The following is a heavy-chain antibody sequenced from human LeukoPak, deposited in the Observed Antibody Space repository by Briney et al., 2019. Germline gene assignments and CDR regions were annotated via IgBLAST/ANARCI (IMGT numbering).Heavy chain of an antibody. CDR3: APQMAWTYYYDSSGQTSTDY. Sequence: GGSLRLSCAASGFTFNNYAMSWVRQAPGKGLEWVSAISVSGGSTYYADSVKGRFTISRDNAKNSLYLQMNSLRAEDTAVYYCAPQMAWTYYYDSSGQTSTDYWGQGTLVTVSS. CDR1: GFTFNNYA. CDR2: ISVSGGST. V-gene: IGHV3-23*01. J-gene: IGHJ4*02. D-gene: IGHD3-22*01.